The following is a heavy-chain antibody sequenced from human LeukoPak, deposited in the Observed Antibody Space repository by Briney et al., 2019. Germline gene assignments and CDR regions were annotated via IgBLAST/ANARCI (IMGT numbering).Heavy chain of an antibody. CDR3: ARGGSRRFDP. D-gene: IGHD3-16*01. CDR1: GFTFSAYN. J-gene: IGHJ5*02. CDR2: ISGGGTTI. Sequence: GGSLRLSCAAPGFTFSAYNISWIRQAPGKGVEWVSYISGGGTTINYADSVKGRFTISRENAKNSLYLQMNSLRAEDTAVYYCARGGSRRFDPWGQGTLVTVSS. V-gene: IGHV3-11*01.